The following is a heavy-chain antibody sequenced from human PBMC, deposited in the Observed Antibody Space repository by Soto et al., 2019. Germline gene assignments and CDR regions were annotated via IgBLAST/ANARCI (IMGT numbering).Heavy chain of an antibody. Sequence: TLSLTCTVSGGSISSYYWSWIRQPPGKGLEWIGYIYYSGSTNYNPSLKSRVTISVDTSKNQFSLKLSSVTAADTAVYYCAAQGAYDFWSGYKVDYWGQGTLVTVSS. V-gene: IGHV4-59*01. J-gene: IGHJ4*02. CDR1: GGSISSYY. CDR2: IYYSGST. CDR3: AAQGAYDFWSGYKVDY. D-gene: IGHD3-3*01.